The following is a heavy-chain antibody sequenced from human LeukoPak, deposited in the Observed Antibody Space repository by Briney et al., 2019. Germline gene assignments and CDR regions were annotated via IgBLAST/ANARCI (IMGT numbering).Heavy chain of an antibody. D-gene: IGHD5-18*01. J-gene: IGHJ4*02. V-gene: IGHV5-51*01. CDR2: IYPGDSDT. Sequence: GGSLEISLKGSGYSFTNYWIAWVRQLPGKGLEWMGIIYPGDSDTKYSPSFQGQVTMSADKSTTTAYLQWSSLKASDTAMYYCARSGSGYSYGYAYWGQGTLVTVSS. CDR3: ARSGSGYSYGYAY. CDR1: GYSFTNYW.